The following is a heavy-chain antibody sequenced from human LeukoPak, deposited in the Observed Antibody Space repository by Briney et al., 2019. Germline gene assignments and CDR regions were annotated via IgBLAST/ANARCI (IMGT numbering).Heavy chain of an antibody. CDR2: IYYSGST. CDR1: GGSISSSTFY. J-gene: IGHJ6*03. Sequence: SETLSLTCSVSGGSISSSTFYWGWIRQPPGKGLEWIGTIYYSGSTYYNPSLKSRVTMSVDTSKNRFSLKLSSVTAADTAVYFCARLRGLYYHHYMDVWGKGTTVTVSS. V-gene: IGHV4-39*01. CDR3: ARLRGLYYHHYMDV.